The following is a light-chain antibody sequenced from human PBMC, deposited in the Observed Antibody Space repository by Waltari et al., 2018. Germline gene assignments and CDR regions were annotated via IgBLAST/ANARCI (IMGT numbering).Light chain of an antibody. CDR3: QQYYNLPLT. CDR2: WAS. J-gene: IGKJ4*01. V-gene: IGKV4-1*01. Sequence: DFVMTQSPDSLAVSLGERAPINCKSSQSVLFDSNKQNYLAWYQQKPGQPPKALIYWASTRESGVPDRFSGSGSGTEFTLTISSLQAEDVAIYYCQQYYNLPLTFGGGTKVEIK. CDR1: QSVLFDSNKQNY.